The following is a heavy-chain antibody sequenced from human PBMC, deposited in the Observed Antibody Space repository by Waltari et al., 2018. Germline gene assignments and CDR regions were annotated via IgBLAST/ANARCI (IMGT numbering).Heavy chain of an antibody. CDR1: GFTLSNYW. CDR3: VQGGFYYAD. CDR2: IKPDGSEK. V-gene: IGHV3-7*01. Sequence: EVQVVESGGGLVQPGGSLRLPCVASGFTLSNYWMSWVRQAPGKGLEWVANIKPDGSEKNHVDSVKGRFTISRDNAKNSLYLQMNSLRAEDTAVYYCVQGGFYYADWGQGTLVTVSS. D-gene: IGHD3-10*01. J-gene: IGHJ4*02.